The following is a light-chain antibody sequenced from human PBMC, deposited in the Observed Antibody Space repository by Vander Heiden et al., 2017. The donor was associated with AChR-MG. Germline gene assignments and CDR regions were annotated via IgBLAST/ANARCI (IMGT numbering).Light chain of an antibody. CDR3: QQCESTPRT. V-gene: IGKV1-39*01. J-gene: IGKJ1*01. CDR1: QSISSY. CDR2: AAS. Sequence: DIQMTQSPSSLSASVGARVTITCRASQSISSYLNWYQQKPGKAPKLLIYAASSLQSGVPSRFSGSGSGTEFTLTSSRLQPEDIATYDCQQCESTPRTFGQGTKVEIK.